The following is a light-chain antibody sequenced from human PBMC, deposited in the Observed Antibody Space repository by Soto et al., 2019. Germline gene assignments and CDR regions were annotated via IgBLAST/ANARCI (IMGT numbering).Light chain of an antibody. Sequence: DIQMTQSPSTLSASVGDRVTITCRASQSISSRLTWYQQKPGKAPQLLIFDASSLKGGVPSRFSGSGSGTEFTLTVSSLQPDDFATYYCHQYNSYPWTFGQGTKVEIK. CDR2: DAS. CDR1: QSISSR. J-gene: IGKJ1*01. CDR3: HQYNSYPWT. V-gene: IGKV1-5*01.